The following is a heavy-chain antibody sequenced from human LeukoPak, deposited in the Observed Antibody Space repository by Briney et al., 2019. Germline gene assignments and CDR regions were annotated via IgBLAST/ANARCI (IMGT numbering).Heavy chain of an antibody. CDR2: ISSSGSTI. V-gene: IGHV3-48*03. Sequence: GGSLRLSCAASGFTFSSYEMNWVRQAPGKGLEWVSYISSSGSTIYYADSVKGRFTISRDNAKNSLYLQMNSLRAEDTAVYYCARGGYYDSSGYPPIWGQGTMVTVSS. D-gene: IGHD3-22*01. CDR3: ARGGYYDSSGYPPI. J-gene: IGHJ3*02. CDR1: GFTFSSYE.